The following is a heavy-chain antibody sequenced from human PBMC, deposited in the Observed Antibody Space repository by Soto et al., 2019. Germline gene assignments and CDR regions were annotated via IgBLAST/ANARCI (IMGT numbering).Heavy chain of an antibody. V-gene: IGHV5-10-1*01. CDR3: VLYYYGSGSYPYVDYYYGMDV. CDR1: GYSFTSYW. D-gene: IGHD3-10*01. CDR2: IDPSDSYT. J-gene: IGHJ6*02. Sequence: GESLKISCKGSGYSFTSYWISWVRQMPGKGLEWMGRIDPSDSYTNYSPSFQGHVTISADKSISTAYLQWSSLKASDTAMYYCVLYYYGSGSYPYVDYYYGMDVWGQGTTVTVSS.